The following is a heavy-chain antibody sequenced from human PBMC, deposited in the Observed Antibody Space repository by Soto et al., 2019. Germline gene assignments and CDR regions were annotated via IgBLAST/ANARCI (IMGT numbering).Heavy chain of an antibody. CDR1: GGSISSISYY. J-gene: IGHJ4*02. D-gene: IGHD2-2*01. CDR3: ARVDIAVVPSTTFDY. Sequence: QLQLQESGPGLVKPSETLSLTCTVSGGSISSISYYWGWIRQPPGKGLEWIGSIKYSGHTFYNPYLKSRVPMSVDTSKNQFSLRLSSVTAAETAVYYCARVDIAVVPSTTFDYWGQGTLVTVSS. CDR2: IKYSGHT. V-gene: IGHV4-39*01.